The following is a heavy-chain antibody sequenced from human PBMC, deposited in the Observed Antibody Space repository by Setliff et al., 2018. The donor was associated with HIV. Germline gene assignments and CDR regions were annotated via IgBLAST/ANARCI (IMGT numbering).Heavy chain of an antibody. CDR1: GGSISTHY. CDR3: SNWNTTIDEDA. D-gene: IGHD1-1*01. V-gene: IGHV4-59*04. CDR2: INHSGST. Sequence: SETLSLTCTVSGGSISTHYWSWIRQPPGKGLEWIGEINHSGSTNYNPSLKSRVTMSLDTSKNQFSLKMTSVTAADTALYYCSNWNTTIDEDAWGQGTLVTVSS. J-gene: IGHJ5*02.